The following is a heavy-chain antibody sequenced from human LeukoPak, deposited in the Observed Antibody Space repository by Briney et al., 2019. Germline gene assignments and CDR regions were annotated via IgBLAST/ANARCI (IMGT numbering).Heavy chain of an antibody. Sequence: GASVKVSCKASGGTFSSSTISWVRQAPGQGLEWMGGVIPIFGAANYAQKFQGRVIMTRDTSTSTVYMELSSLRSEDTAVYYCARADLIVGAVDYWGQGTLVTVSS. D-gene: IGHD1-26*01. CDR2: VIPIFGAA. J-gene: IGHJ4*02. V-gene: IGHV1-69*05. CDR1: GGTFSSST. CDR3: ARADLIVGAVDY.